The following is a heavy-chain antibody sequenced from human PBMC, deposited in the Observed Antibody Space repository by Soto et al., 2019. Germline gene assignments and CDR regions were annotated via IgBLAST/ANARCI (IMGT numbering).Heavy chain of an antibody. Sequence: GASVKVSCKASGYTFTSYYMHWVRQAPGQGLEWMGIINPSGGSTSYAQKFQGRVTMTRDTSTSTVYMELSSLRSEDTAVYYCARDYDSSGYYYEQGVYWGQGTLVTVS. J-gene: IGHJ4*02. CDR2: INPSGGST. CDR1: GYTFTSYY. V-gene: IGHV1-46*01. D-gene: IGHD3-22*01. CDR3: ARDYDSSGYYYEQGVY.